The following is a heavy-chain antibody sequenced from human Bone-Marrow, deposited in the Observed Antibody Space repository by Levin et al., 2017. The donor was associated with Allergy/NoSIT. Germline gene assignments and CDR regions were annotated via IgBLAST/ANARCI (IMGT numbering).Heavy chain of an antibody. Sequence: GESLKISCAASGFTFSDYGMHWVRQAPGKGLEWVAVISSDGRNTYYADSVKGRFTISRDKSKNTLDLQMNSLRAEATAFYSCPTTTPQIVVALKEGEGDFHYCGPGTLVTVSS. V-gene: IGHV3-30*03. CDR1: GFTFSDYG. CDR2: ISSDGRNT. CDR3: PTTTPQIVVALKEGEGDFHY. J-gene: IGHJ4*02. D-gene: IGHD2-15*01.